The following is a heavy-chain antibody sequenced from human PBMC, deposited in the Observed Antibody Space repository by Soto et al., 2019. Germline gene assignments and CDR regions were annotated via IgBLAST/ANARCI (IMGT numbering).Heavy chain of an antibody. CDR3: ARVLPPSDP. CDR2: INAYNGNT. Sequence: QVQLVQSGAEVKKPGASVKVSCKASGYTFTSYGISWVRQAPGQGLEWMGWINAYNGNTNYAQKLQGRVTMTTDTSTRTAYMELRSLSSDDTAVYHRARVLPPSDPWGQGTLVTVSS. V-gene: IGHV1-18*01. CDR1: GYTFTSYG. J-gene: IGHJ5*02.